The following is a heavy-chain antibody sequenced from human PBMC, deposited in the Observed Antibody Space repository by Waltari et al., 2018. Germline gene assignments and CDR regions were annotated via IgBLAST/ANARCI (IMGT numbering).Heavy chain of an antibody. CDR2: IHGSGRT. CDR1: GDSISSSYW. Sequence: QLQLQDSGPGLVKPSGTLSLTCTVSGDSISSSYWWSWVRQPPGKGLEWIGQIHGSGRTNYKPSLESRVTISLDTSNNQFSLKVTSATASDTAVYYCARDRGRGLYLDSWGQGALVTVSP. J-gene: IGHJ4*02. D-gene: IGHD2-15*01. CDR3: ARDRGRGLYLDS. V-gene: IGHV4-4*02.